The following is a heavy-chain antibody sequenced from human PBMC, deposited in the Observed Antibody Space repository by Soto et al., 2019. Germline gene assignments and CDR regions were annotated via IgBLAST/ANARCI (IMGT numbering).Heavy chain of an antibody. CDR1: GGTFSSYA. V-gene: IGHV1-69*12. CDR2: IIPIFGTA. J-gene: IGHJ6*02. CDR3: ASPSMEIPLWVAARPGYYYGMDV. D-gene: IGHD6-6*01. Sequence: QVQLVQSGAEVKKPGSSVKVSCKASGGTFSSYAISWVRQAPGQGLEWMGGIIPIFGTANYAQKFQGRVTITADESTSTAYMELSSLRSEDTAVYYCASPSMEIPLWVAARPGYYYGMDVWGQGTTVTVSS.